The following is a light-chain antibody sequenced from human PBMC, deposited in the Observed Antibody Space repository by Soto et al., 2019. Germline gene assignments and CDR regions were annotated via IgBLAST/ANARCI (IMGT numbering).Light chain of an antibody. CDR3: CSYAGSSTPHYV. V-gene: IGLV2-23*01. Sequence: QSVLTQPASVSGSPGQSITISCTGTSSDVGSYNLVSWYQQHPGKAPKLMIYEGSKRPSGVSNRFPGSKSGNTASLTISGLQAEDEADYYCCSYAGSSTPHYVFGTGTRSPA. CDR2: EGS. J-gene: IGLJ1*01. CDR1: SSDVGSYNL.